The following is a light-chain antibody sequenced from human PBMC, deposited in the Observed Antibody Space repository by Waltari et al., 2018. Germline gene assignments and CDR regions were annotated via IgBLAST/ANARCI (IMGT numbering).Light chain of an antibody. CDR3: QVWDSSNDHPVV. V-gene: IGLV3-21*04. CDR2: YDS. Sequence: SYVLTQPPSVSVAPGKTARVICGGNDIGSTTVHWYQQKPGQAPVVVISYDSDRPSGIPERFAGSNSGDTATLTIRRVEAGDEADYYCQVWDSSNDHPVVFGGGTKLTVL. J-gene: IGLJ2*01. CDR1: DIGSTT.